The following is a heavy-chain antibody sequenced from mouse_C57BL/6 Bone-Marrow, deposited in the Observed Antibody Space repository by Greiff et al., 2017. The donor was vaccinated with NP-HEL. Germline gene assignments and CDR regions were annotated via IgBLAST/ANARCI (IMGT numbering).Heavy chain of an antibody. V-gene: IGHV7-3*01. CDR2: IRNKANGYTT. D-gene: IGHD1-1*01. Sequence: EVMLVESGGGLVQPGGSLSLSCAASGFTFTDYYMSWVRQPPGKALEWLGFIRNKANGYTTEYSASVKGRFTISRDNSQSILYLQMNALRAEDSATYYCARSVVATDWYFDVWGTGTTVTVSS. CDR3: ARSVVATDWYFDV. J-gene: IGHJ1*03. CDR1: GFTFTDYY.